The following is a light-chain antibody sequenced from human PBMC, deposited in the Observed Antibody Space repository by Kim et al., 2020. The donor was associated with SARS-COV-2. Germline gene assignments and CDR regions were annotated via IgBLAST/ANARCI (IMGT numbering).Light chain of an antibody. J-gene: IGKJ4*01. V-gene: IGKV3-11*01. CDR3: QHRGNWPLT. Sequence: SLSPGERAALSCRASQSVNSYLVWYQQKPGQPPRLLISDASNRATGIPARFSGSGSGTDFTLTISSLEPEDFAVYYCQHRGNWPLTFGGGTKLEI. CDR2: DAS. CDR1: QSVNSY.